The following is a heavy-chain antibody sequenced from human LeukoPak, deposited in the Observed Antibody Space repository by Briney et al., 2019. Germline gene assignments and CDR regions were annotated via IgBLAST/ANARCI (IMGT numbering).Heavy chain of an antibody. CDR3: ATRQIYYGSGSYSYHFDY. D-gene: IGHD3-10*01. CDR1: GYTFTSYG. V-gene: IGHV1-18*01. J-gene: IGHJ4*02. Sequence: ASVKVSCKASGYTFTSYGISWVRQAPGQGLEWMGWISAYNGNTNYAQKFQGRVTITADESTSTAYMELSSLRSEDTAVYYCATRQIYYGSGSYSYHFDYWGQGTLVTVSS. CDR2: ISAYNGNT.